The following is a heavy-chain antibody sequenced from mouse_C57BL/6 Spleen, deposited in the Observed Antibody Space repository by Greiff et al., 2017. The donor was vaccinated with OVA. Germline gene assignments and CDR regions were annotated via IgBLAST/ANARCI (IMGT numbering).Heavy chain of an antibody. CDR1: GYAFSSSW. CDR2: IYPGDGDT. Sequence: QVQLQQSGPELGKPGASVKISCKASGYAFSSSWMNWVKQRPGKGLEWIGRIYPGDGDTNYNGKFKGKATLTADKSSSTAYMQLSSLTSEDSAVYFCAGAFDYWGQGTTLTVSS. V-gene: IGHV1-82*01. J-gene: IGHJ2*01. CDR3: AGAFDY.